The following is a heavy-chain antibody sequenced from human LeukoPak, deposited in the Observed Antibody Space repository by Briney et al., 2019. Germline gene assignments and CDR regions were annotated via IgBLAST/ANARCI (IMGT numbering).Heavy chain of an antibody. CDR1: GYTFTSYY. CDR3: ATDSSSGYRGGFDY. V-gene: IGHV1-24*01. J-gene: IGHJ4*02. CDR2: FDPEDGET. Sequence: ASVKVSCKASGYTFTSYYMHWVRQTPGKGLEWMGGFDPEDGETIYAQKFQGRVTMTEDTSTDTAYMELSSLRSEDTAVYYCATDSSSGYRGGFDYWGQGTLVTVSS. D-gene: IGHD3-22*01.